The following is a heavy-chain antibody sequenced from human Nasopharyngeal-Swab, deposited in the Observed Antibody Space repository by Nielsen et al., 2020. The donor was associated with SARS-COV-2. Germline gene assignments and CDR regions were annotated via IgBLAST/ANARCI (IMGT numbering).Heavy chain of an antibody. J-gene: IGHJ4*02. CDR2: IYYSGST. CDR3: ARGLEGYSSSWYVDY. V-gene: IGHV4-59*01. D-gene: IGHD6-13*01. Sequence: WIRQPPGKGLEWIGYIYYSGSTNYNPSLKSRVTISVGTSKNQFSLKLSSVTAADTAVYYCARGLEGYSSSWYVDYWGQGTLVTVSS.